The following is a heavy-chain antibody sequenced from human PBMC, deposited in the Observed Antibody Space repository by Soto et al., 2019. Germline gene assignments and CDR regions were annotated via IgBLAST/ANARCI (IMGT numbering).Heavy chain of an antibody. D-gene: IGHD6-6*01. J-gene: IGHJ5*02. CDR1: GGTFSSYA. Sequence: QVQLVQSGAEVKKPGSSVKVSCNASGGTFSSYAISWVRQAPGQGLEWMGGIIPIFGTANYAQKLQGRVTITADESTSTAYMELSSLRSEDTAVYYCARDRGYRARPGWFDPWGQGTLVTVSS. CDR3: ARDRGYRARPGWFDP. CDR2: IIPIFGTA. V-gene: IGHV1-69*01.